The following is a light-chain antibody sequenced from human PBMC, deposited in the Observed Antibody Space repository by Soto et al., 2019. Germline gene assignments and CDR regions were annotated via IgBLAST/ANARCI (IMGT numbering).Light chain of an antibody. CDR1: QVIRPY. V-gene: IGKV1-16*02. CDR3: QQYDSDPLS. J-gene: IGKJ4*01. CDR2: AAS. Sequence: DTQMTQFPSSLSASVGDRVTITCRASQVIRPYLAWFQQKPGQAPKSLIYAASGLQSGVPSKFSGSGSGTDFTLTISSLQPEDFATYYCQQYDSDPLSFGGGTKVEIK.